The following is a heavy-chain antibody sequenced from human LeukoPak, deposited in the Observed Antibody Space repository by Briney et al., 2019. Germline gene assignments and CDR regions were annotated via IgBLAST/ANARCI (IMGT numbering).Heavy chain of an antibody. V-gene: IGHV4-4*02. Sequence: SETLSLTCTVSGGSISNNNWWSWVRQAPGKGLEWIGEVWHNGNTNYNPSLKSRVTMSVDMSMNDFSLKLTSVTAADTAVYYCATTLGYCGGGSCHKWGQGALVTVSS. CDR1: GGSISNNNW. CDR2: VWHNGNT. CDR3: ATTLGYCGGGSCHK. D-gene: IGHD2-15*01. J-gene: IGHJ4*02.